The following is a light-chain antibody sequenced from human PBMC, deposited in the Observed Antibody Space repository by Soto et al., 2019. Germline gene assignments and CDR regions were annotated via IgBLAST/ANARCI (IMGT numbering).Light chain of an antibody. J-gene: IGLJ1*01. V-gene: IGLV2-14*03. Sequence: QSALTQSASVSGSPGQSITISCTGTSSDVGGYNSVSWYQHHPGKAPKLILYDVGERPSGVSYRVSGSKSGNTASLTISGLQAADEADYFCSSYPSSMTNVFGSGTKLTVL. CDR1: SSDVGGYNS. CDR3: SSYPSSMTNV. CDR2: DVG.